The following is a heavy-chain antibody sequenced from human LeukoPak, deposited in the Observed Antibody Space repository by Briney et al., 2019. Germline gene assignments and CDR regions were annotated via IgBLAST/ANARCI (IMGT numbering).Heavy chain of an antibody. CDR2: IYHSGST. J-gene: IGHJ4*02. Sequence: SETLSLTCTVSGGSISSYYWSWIRQPPGKGLEWIGSIYHSGSTNYNPSLKSRVTISVDKSKNQLSLKLSSVTAADTAVYYCARYRGANGYYFDYWGQGTLVTVSS. V-gene: IGHV4-59*12. CDR1: GGSISSYY. D-gene: IGHD3-10*01. CDR3: ARYRGANGYYFDY.